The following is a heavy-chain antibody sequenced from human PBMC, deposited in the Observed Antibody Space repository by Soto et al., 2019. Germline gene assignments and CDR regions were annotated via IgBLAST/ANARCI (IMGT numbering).Heavy chain of an antibody. D-gene: IGHD3-10*01. CDR3: ARDRYYGSGMALDY. J-gene: IGHJ4*02. Sequence: GGSLRLSCAASGFTFSSYWMSWVRQAPGKGLEWVANIKQDGSEKYYVDSVKGRFTISRDNAKNSLYLQMNSLRAEDTAVYYCARDRYYGSGMALDYWGQGTLVTVSS. CDR2: IKQDGSEK. CDR1: GFTFSSYW. V-gene: IGHV3-7*01.